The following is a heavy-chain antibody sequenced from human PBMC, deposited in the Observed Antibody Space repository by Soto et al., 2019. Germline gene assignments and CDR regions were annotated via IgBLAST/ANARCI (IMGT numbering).Heavy chain of an antibody. CDR1: GLIFSNYK. Sequence: GGSLRLSCAASGLIFSNYKMHWVRQAPGKGLVWVSRINTDGSIVDYADSVKGRFTVSRDNAKNTLYLQMNSLRADDTAVYYCARDTDGLHYWGQGTLVTVSS. CDR2: INTDGSIV. J-gene: IGHJ4*02. V-gene: IGHV3-74*01. CDR3: ARDTDGLHY.